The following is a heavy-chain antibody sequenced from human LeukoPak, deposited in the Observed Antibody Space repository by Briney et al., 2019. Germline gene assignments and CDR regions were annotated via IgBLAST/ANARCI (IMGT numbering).Heavy chain of an antibody. CDR2: ISYDGSNK. Sequence: PGGSLRLSCAASGFTFSSYAMHWVRQAPGKGLEWVAVISYDGSNKYYADSVKGRFTISRDNSKNTLYLQMNSLRSEDTAVYYCARVLKAGLLKNYYYYGMDVWGQGTTVTVSS. V-gene: IGHV3-30-3*01. J-gene: IGHJ6*02. D-gene: IGHD1-26*01. CDR3: ARVLKAGLLKNYYYYGMDV. CDR1: GFTFSSYA.